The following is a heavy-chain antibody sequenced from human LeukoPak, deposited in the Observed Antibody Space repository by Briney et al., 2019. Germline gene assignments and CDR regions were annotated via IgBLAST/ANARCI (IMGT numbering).Heavy chain of an antibody. Sequence: GGSLRLSCAAAGFTLSSYEMNWVRQAPGKGLEWVSAISGSGGSTYYADSVKGRFTISRDNSKNTLYLQMNSLRAEDTAVYYCAKVGWGYCSSTSCYNDVWGKGTTVTVSS. V-gene: IGHV3-23*01. D-gene: IGHD2-2*02. CDR2: ISGSGGST. J-gene: IGHJ6*04. CDR1: GFTLSSYE. CDR3: AKVGWGYCSSTSCYNDV.